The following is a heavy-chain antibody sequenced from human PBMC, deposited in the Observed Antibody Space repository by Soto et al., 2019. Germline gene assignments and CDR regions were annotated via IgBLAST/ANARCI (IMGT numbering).Heavy chain of an antibody. CDR1: GYTFTGYY. CDR3: ARPPGYISDWYYFDL. Sequence: GASVEVSCKASGYTFTGYYMHWVRQAPGQGFEWMGRISPKSGGTNYAQKFEGRVTMTWDTSLKTAYMELSSLISEDTAVYYCARPPGYISDWYYFDLWGQGTLVTVSS. J-gene: IGHJ4*02. CDR2: ISPKSGGT. V-gene: IGHV1-2*02. D-gene: IGHD3-9*01.